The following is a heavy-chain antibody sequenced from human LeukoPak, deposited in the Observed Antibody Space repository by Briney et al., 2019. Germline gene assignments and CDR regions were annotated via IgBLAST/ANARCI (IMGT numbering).Heavy chain of an antibody. J-gene: IGHJ6*04. CDR3: ARVQLTGYSYYHGMDV. CDR2: IWYDGSNK. CDR1: GFTFSSYG. Sequence: GRSLRLSCAASGFTFSSYGMHWVRQAPGKGLEWVAVIWYDGSNKYYADSVKGRFTISRDNSKNTLYLQMNSLRAEDTAVYYRARVQLTGYSYYHGMDVWGKGTTVTVSS. V-gene: IGHV3-33*01. D-gene: IGHD7-27*01.